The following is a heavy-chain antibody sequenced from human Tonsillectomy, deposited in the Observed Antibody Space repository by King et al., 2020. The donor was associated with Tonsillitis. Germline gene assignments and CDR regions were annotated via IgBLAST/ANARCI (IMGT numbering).Heavy chain of an antibody. Sequence: VQLVESGAEVKKPGASVKVSCEASGYTFIDYYMHWVRQAPGQGLEWMGWINPNSGGTNYAQKFQGRVTMTRDTSISTAYMELSSLRSDDTAADYWSRVRGHPQGPYYAYWFDPWGQGTLVTVSS. CDR2: INPNSGGT. D-gene: IGHD2-2*01. J-gene: IGHJ5*02. V-gene: IGHV1-2*02. CDR1: GYTFIDYY. CDR3: SRVRGHPQGPYYAYWFDP.